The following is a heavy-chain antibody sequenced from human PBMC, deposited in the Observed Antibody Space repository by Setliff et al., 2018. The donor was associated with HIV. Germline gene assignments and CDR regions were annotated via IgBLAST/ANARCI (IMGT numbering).Heavy chain of an antibody. Sequence: RASVKVSCKASGYTFTSFYLHWVRQAPGQGLEWMERINPSGGSTSYAQKFQGRVTMTSDTSTSTVYMELSSLRYEDTAVYYCARALYTNLAHFDYWGQGTLVTVSS. CDR1: GYTFTSFY. D-gene: IGHD4-4*01. CDR3: ARALYTNLAHFDY. J-gene: IGHJ4*02. V-gene: IGHV1-46*01. CDR2: INPSGGST.